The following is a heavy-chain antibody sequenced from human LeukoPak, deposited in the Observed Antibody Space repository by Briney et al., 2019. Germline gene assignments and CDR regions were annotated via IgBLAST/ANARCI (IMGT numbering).Heavy chain of an antibody. CDR3: AKDWGGSRYYIDV. D-gene: IGHD5-18*01. Sequence: AIIWSDGINRYYADSVKGRFTISRDDSKDTLFLQMNTLTTEDTALYYCAKDWGGSRYYIDVWGRGTLVTVSS. CDR2: IWSDGINR. J-gene: IGHJ6*03. V-gene: IGHV3-30*02.